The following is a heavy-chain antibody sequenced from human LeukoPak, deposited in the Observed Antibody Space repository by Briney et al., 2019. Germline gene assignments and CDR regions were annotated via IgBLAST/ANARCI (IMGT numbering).Heavy chain of an antibody. J-gene: IGHJ5*02. V-gene: IGHV4-38-2*02. CDR2: IYHSGST. Sequence: SETLSLTCTVSDYSLSSNYYWGWIRQPPGKGLEWIASIYHSGSTYYNPSLKSRVTISVDTSKNQFSLKLRSVTAADTAVYYCARNTAGYYHDSSGYPNWFDPWGQGTLVTVSS. CDR3: ARNTAGYYHDSSGYPNWFDP. CDR1: DYSLSSNYY. D-gene: IGHD3-22*01.